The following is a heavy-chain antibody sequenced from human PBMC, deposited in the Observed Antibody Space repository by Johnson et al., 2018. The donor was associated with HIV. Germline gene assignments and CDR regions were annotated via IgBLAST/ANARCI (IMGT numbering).Heavy chain of an antibody. D-gene: IGHD3-10*01. J-gene: IGHJ3*01. V-gene: IGHV3-15*01. CDR1: IFTFKNAW. CDR2: IKSKIDGGTT. CDR3: TTYYGWAFDL. Sequence: VQLVESGGGLVKPGGSLRLSCAASIFTFKNAWMSWVRQAPRKGLEWVGRIKSKIDGGTTDYAAPVNGRFTITRDDSKNTLYMQMNSLKTEDTAVYYCTTYYGWAFDLWGQGTMVTVSS.